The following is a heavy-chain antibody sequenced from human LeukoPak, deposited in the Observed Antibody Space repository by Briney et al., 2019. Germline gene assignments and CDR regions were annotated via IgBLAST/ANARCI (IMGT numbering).Heavy chain of an antibody. CDR2: IYYSGST. D-gene: IGHD5-18*01. CDR1: GGSISSYY. Sequence: SETLSLTCTVSGGSISSYYWSWIRQPPGKGLKWIGYIYYSGSTNCNPSLKSRVTISVDTSKNQSSLKLTSMTAADTAVYYCAIYLDSYGYNVGDYWGQGPLVTVSS. V-gene: IGHV4-59*08. CDR3: AIYLDSYGYNVGDY. J-gene: IGHJ4*02.